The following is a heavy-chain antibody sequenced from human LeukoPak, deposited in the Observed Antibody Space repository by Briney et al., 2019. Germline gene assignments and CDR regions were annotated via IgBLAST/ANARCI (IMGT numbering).Heavy chain of an antibody. V-gene: IGHV1-2*02. CDR3: ARVLKGYYGSGSYYTFDY. Sequence: ASVKVSCKASGYTFTGYYMHWVRQAPGQGLEWMGWINPNSGGTNYAQKFQGRVTMTRDTSISTAYMELSRLRSDDTAVYYCARVLKGYYGSGSYYTFDYWGQGTLVTVSS. CDR2: INPNSGGT. J-gene: IGHJ4*02. D-gene: IGHD3-10*01. CDR1: GYTFTGYY.